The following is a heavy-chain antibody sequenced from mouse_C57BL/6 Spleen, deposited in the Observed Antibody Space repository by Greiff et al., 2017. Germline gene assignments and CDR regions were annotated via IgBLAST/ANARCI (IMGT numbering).Heavy chain of an antibody. D-gene: IGHD2-3*01. CDR3: ANDGYFSWFAY. V-gene: IGHV1-72*01. CDR2: IDPNSGGT. J-gene: IGHJ3*01. Sequence: QVQLQQPGAELVKPGASVKLSCKASGYTFTSYWMHWVKQRPGRGLEWSGRIDPNSGGTKYNEKFKSKATLTVDKPSSTAYMQLSSLTSEDSAVYYCANDGYFSWFAYWGQGTLVTVSA. CDR1: GYTFTSYW.